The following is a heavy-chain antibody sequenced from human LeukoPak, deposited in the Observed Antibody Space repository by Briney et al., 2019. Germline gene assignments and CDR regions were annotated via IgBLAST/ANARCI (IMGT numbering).Heavy chain of an antibody. D-gene: IGHD3-22*01. V-gene: IGHV1-18*01. Sequence: APVKVSCKASGYTFTTYGISRVRQAPGQGLEWMGWISAYNGDTNYEQRLQGRVTMTTDTSTSTAYMELRSLRSDDTAVYYCARILYYDSSGPPDYWGQGTLVTVSS. CDR3: ARILYYDSSGPPDY. J-gene: IGHJ4*02. CDR2: ISAYNGDT. CDR1: GYTFTTYG.